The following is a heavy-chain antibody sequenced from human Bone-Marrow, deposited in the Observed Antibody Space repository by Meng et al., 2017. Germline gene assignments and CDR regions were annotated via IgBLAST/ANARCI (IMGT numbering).Heavy chain of an antibody. CDR1: GGSFSGYY. Sequence: QVQLQQGGAGFLKPSETLSLTCAFYGGSFSGYYWSWIRQPPGKGLEWIGEINHSGSTNYNPSLKSRVTISVDTSKNQFSLKLSSVTAADTAVYYCARGVASPIFSTVVTPAFDYWGQGTLVTVSS. D-gene: IGHD4-23*01. CDR2: INHSGST. V-gene: IGHV4-34*01. J-gene: IGHJ4*02. CDR3: ARGVASPIFSTVVTPAFDY.